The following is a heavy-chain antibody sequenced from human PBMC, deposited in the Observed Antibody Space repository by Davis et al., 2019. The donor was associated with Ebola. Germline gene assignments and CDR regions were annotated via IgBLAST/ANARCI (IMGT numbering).Heavy chain of an antibody. CDR3: ARSDVEMATIWVFDY. Sequence: PGGSLRLSCTVSGGSISSSSYYWGWIRQPPGKGLEWIGSIYYSGSTNYNPSLKSRVTISVGKSKNQFSLKLSSVTAADTAVYYCARSDVEMATIWVFDYWGQGTPVTVSS. J-gene: IGHJ4*02. CDR1: GGSISSSSYY. D-gene: IGHD5-24*01. CDR2: IYYSGST. V-gene: IGHV4-39*07.